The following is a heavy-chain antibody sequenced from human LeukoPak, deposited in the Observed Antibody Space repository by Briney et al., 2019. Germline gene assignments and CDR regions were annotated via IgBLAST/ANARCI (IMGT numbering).Heavy chain of an antibody. CDR2: ISGSGGST. J-gene: IGHJ4*02. Sequence: PGGSLRLSCAASGFTFNSYSMYWVRQAPGKGLEWVSAISGSGGSTYYADSVKGRFTISRDNSKNTLSLQMNSLRAEDTAVYYSAVGSYLGRNFDYWGQGTLVTVSS. CDR3: AVGSYLGRNFDY. CDR1: GFTFNSYS. D-gene: IGHD1-26*01. V-gene: IGHV3-23*01.